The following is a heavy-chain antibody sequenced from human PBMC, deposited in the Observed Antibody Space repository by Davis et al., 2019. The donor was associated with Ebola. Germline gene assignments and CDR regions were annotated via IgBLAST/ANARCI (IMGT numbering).Heavy chain of an antibody. J-gene: IGHJ4*02. CDR2: INHSGST. Sequence: MPSETLSLTCAVYGGSFSGYYWSWIRQPPGKGLEWIGEINHSGSTNYNPSLKSRVTISVDTSKNQFSLKLSSVTAADTAVYYCARDRGNYGVDYWGQGTLVTVSS. D-gene: IGHD4-11*01. CDR3: ARDRGNYGVDY. V-gene: IGHV4-34*01. CDR1: GGSFSGYY.